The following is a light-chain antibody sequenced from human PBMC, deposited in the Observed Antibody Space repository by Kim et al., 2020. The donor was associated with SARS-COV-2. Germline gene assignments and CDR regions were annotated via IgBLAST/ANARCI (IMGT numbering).Light chain of an antibody. CDR2: WAS. V-gene: IGKV4-1*01. CDR1: QTISRTSNNKNF. Sequence: ATINCKSSQTISRTSNNKNFLSWYQQKPGQPPKLLIYWASTRESGVPDRFSGGGSGTDFTLTISSLQAEDVAVYYYQQYYDTPWTFGQGTKVDIK. J-gene: IGKJ1*01. CDR3: QQYYDTPWT.